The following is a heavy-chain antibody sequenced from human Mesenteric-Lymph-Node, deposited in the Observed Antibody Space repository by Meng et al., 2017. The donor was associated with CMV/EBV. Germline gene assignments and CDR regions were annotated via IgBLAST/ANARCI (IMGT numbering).Heavy chain of an antibody. CDR1: GFTFSSYS. CDR2: ISSSSSYI. D-gene: IGHD1-26*01. V-gene: IGHV3-21*01. Sequence: GESLKISCAASGFTFSSYSMNWVRQAPGKGLEWVSSISSSSSYIYYADSVKGRFTISRDNAKNSLYLQMNSLRAEDTAVYYCAREIVGRTPAFDIWGQGTMVTVSS. J-gene: IGHJ3*02. CDR3: AREIVGRTPAFDI.